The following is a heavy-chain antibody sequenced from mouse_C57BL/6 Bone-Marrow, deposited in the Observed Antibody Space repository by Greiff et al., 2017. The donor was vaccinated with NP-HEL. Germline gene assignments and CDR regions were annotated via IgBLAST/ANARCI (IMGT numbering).Heavy chain of an antibody. CDR1: GYTFTSYW. D-gene: IGHD2-1*01. Sequence: QVQLQQPGAELVMPGASVKLSCKASGYTFTSYWMHWVKQRPGQGLEWIGEIDPSDSYTNYNQKFKGKSTLTVDKSSSTAYMQLSSLTSEDSAVYYCARGGGNYENSFDNWGQGTTLTVSS. CDR3: ARGGGNYENSFDN. V-gene: IGHV1-69*01. J-gene: IGHJ2*01. CDR2: IDPSDSYT.